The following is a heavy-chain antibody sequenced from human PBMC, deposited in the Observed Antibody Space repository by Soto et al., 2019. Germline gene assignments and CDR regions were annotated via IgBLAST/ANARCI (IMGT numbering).Heavy chain of an antibody. Sequence: GGSLRLSCSASGFTFDDFGMSWVRQVPGKGLEWVSGINWNGGDTDYPDSVRGRFAISRDNAKNSLYLQMNNLRAEDTALYFCAREERYLDWSIGAFDIWGQGTMVTVSS. V-gene: IGHV3-20*04. D-gene: IGHD3-9*01. CDR1: GFTFDDFG. CDR2: INWNGGDT. CDR3: AREERYLDWSIGAFDI. J-gene: IGHJ3*02.